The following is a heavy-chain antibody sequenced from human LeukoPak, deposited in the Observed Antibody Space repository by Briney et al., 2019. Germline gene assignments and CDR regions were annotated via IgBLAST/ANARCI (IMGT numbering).Heavy chain of an antibody. V-gene: IGHV4-4*07. D-gene: IGHD4-11*01. CDR1: GGSISSYY. Sequence: SETLSLTCTVSGGSISSYYWSWIRQLAGKGLEWIGRIYTSGSTNYNPSLKSRVTMSVDTSKNQFSLKLSSVTAADTAVYYCAREKETTVKYYYYYYMDVWGKGTTVTVSS. CDR2: IYTSGST. CDR3: AREKETTVKYYYYYYMDV. J-gene: IGHJ6*03.